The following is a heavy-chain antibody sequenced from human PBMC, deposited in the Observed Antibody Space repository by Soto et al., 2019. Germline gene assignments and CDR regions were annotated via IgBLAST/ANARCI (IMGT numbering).Heavy chain of an antibody. CDR3: ARAGDYYYYGMDV. CDR1: GYSMSSSNW. J-gene: IGHJ6*02. CDR2: IYYSGST. V-gene: IGHV4-28*03. Sequence: SETLSLTCAVSGYSMSSSNWWGWIRQPPGKGLEWIGYIYYSGSTYYNPSLKSRVTMSVDTSKNQFSLKLSSVTAVDTAVYYCARAGDYYYYGMDVWGQGTTVTVSS.